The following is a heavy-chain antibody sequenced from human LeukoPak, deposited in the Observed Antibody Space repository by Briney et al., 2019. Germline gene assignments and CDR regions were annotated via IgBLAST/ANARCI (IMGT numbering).Heavy chain of an antibody. Sequence: MPSETLSLTCTVSGGSISSYYWSWIRQPPGKGLEWIGYIYYSGSTNYNPSLKSRVTISVHTSNNQFFLKLSSVTAADTAVYYCVRVKEYFDYWGQGTLVTVSS. CDR2: IYYSGST. J-gene: IGHJ4*02. CDR3: VRVKEYFDY. CDR1: GGSISSYY. V-gene: IGHV4-59*08.